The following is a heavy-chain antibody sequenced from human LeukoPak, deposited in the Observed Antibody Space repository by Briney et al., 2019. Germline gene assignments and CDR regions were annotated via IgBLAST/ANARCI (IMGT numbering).Heavy chain of an antibody. CDR2: IRYDGSNK. J-gene: IGHJ4*02. D-gene: IGHD2-15*01. Sequence: GGSLRLSCAASGFTFSSYGMHWVRQAPGKGLEWVAFIRYDGSNKYYADSVKGRFTISRDNSKNTLYLQMNSLRAEDTAVYYCAKDGKLGYCSGGSCRTLDYWGQGTLVTVSS. CDR3: AKDGKLGYCSGGSCRTLDY. CDR1: GFTFSSYG. V-gene: IGHV3-30*02.